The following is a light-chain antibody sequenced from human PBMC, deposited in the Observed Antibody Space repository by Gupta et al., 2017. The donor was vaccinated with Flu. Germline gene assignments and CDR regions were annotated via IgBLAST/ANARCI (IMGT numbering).Light chain of an antibody. CDR1: QSISSY. V-gene: IGKV1-39*01. J-gene: IGKJ4*01. CDR3: QQSYSTPHT. CDR2: AAS. Sequence: DIQMTQSPSSLSASVGDRVTITCRASQSISSYLNWYQQKPGKAPKLLIYAASSLQSGVPSRFSASGSGTDFTLTISRLQPEDFATYYCQQSYSTPHTFGGGTKVEIK.